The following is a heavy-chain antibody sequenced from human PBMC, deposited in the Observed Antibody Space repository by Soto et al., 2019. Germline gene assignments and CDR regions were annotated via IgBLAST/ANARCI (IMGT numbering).Heavy chain of an antibody. V-gene: IGHV1-69*13. Sequence: SVKVSCKASGYTFSSYAISWVRQAPGQGLEWMGGIIPIFGTANYAQKFQGRVTITADESTSTAYMELSSLRSEDTAVYYCASTMVRGVITYYYYGMDVGGQGSTVTV. CDR2: IIPIFGTA. J-gene: IGHJ6*02. CDR1: GYTFSSYA. D-gene: IGHD3-10*01. CDR3: ASTMVRGVITYYYYGMDV.